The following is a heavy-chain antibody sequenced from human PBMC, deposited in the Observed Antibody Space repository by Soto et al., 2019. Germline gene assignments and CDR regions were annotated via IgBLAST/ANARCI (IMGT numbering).Heavy chain of an antibody. CDR1: GFTFSNYG. J-gene: IGHJ4*02. CDR3: ARGGAARPDY. Sequence: GGSLRLSCAASGFTFSNYGMNWVRQAPGKGLAWVSYISSNSATRQYADSVKGRFTISRDKAKNSLYLQMNSLRDEDTAVYYCARGGAARPDYWGQGTLVTSPQ. D-gene: IGHD6-6*01. CDR2: ISSNSATR. V-gene: IGHV3-48*02.